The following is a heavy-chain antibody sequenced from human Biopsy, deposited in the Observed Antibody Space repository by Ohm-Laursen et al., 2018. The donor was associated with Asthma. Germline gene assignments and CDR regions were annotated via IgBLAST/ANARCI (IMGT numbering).Heavy chain of an antibody. Sequence: GASVKVSCNASGVALSGYTFEWVRQARGLGLEWIAWIVFASGATNYAQNFQERLTVPRDMSAASVSMESRGLSSTDTAVYYCAAGRTSLQGESLIWGQGTLVSVSS. J-gene: IGHJ4*01. CDR2: IVFASGAT. CDR3: AAGRTSLQGESLI. V-gene: IGHV1-58*01. CDR1: GVALSGYT. D-gene: IGHD2/OR15-2a*01.